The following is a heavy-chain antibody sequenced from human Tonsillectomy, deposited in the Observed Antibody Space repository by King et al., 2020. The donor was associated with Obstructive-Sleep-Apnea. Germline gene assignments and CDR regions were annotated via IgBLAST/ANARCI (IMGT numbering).Heavy chain of an antibody. J-gene: IGHJ4*02. CDR3: ARCGFSTGWYDY. V-gene: IGHV1-3*04. D-gene: IGHD6-19*01. CDR2: INSVTGNT. CDR1: GYTFTDYA. Sequence: QLVQSGAEVKKPGASVKVSCKTSGYTFTDYAIHWVRQAPGQRLEWLGWINSVTGNTKYSQKFQDRVSITRDTSANTAYMQLSSLRSEDTGVYYCARCGFSTGWYDYWGQGTLGNGSS.